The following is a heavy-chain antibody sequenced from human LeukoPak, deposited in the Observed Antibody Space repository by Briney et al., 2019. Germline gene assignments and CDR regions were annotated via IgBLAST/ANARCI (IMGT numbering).Heavy chain of an antibody. CDR1: GGSFSGYY. D-gene: IGHD5-12*01. CDR2: INHSGST. J-gene: IGHJ4*02. Sequence: SETLSLTCAVYGGSFSGYYWSWIRQPPGKGLEWIGEINHSGSTNYNPSLKSRVTISVDTSKNQFSLKLSSVTAADTAVYYCARSLRVATIGYWGQGTLVTVSS. V-gene: IGHV4-34*01. CDR3: ARSLRVATIGY.